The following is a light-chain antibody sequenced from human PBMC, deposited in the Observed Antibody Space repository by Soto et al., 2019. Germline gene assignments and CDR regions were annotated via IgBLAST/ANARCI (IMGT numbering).Light chain of an antibody. CDR2: GAS. CDR1: QSVSSSY. CDR3: QQYGRT. V-gene: IGKV3-20*01. Sequence: EIVLTQSPGTLSLSPGERATLSCRASQSVSSSYLAGYQQKPGQAPRLLIYGASSRATGIPDRFSGSGSGTDFTLTISRLEPEAFAVYYCQQYGRTFGEGIKVEIK. J-gene: IGKJ1*01.